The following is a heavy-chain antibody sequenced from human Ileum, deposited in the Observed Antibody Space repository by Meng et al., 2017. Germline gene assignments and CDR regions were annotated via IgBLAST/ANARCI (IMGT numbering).Heavy chain of an antibody. CDR3: ARVSQTAPLLWFGELSDNWFDP. CDR1: GASINTYDYY. D-gene: IGHD3-10*01. CDR2: INHSGST. V-gene: IGHV4-34*01. Sequence: SETLSLTCSVSGASINTYDYYWAWIRQPPGKGLEWIGEINHSGSTNYNPSLKSRVTISVDTSKNQFSLKLSSVTAADTAVYYCARVSQTAPLLWFGELSDNWFDPWGQGTLVTVSS. J-gene: IGHJ5*02.